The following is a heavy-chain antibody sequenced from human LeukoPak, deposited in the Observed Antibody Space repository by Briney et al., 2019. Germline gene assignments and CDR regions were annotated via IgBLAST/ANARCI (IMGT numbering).Heavy chain of an antibody. J-gene: IGHJ4*02. D-gene: IGHD3-3*01. CDR3: TTDPNYDFWSGYPVDY. Sequence: SGGSLRLSCAASGFTFSNARMSWGRQAPGKGLEWVGRIKSKTDGGTTEYAARVKGRFTISTDHSKNTLYLQMNSLETEDTAVYYCTTDPNYDFWSGYPVDYWGQGTLVTVSS. CDR2: IKSKTDGGTT. CDR1: GFTFSNAR. V-gene: IGHV3-15*01.